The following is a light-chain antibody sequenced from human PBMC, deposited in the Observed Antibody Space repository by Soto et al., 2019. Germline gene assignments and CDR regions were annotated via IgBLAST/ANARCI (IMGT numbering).Light chain of an antibody. CDR3: QQYVSAPWT. CDR1: QSVRSNY. Sequence: EIVLTQSPGTLSLSPGERATLSCRASQSVRSNYLAWYQQKPGQAPRLLIYGASSRDTGMPDRFSGSGSGTDFTLTISRLEPEDFAVYYCQQYVSAPWTFGQGTKVEI. V-gene: IGKV3-20*01. J-gene: IGKJ1*01. CDR2: GAS.